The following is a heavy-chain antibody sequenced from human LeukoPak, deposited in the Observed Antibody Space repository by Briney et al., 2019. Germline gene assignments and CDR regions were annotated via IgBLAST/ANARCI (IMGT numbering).Heavy chain of an antibody. Sequence: GASVKDSCKTSRYSFSTFGITWVRQAPGKGLQWMGWTSPYDETPTYAQEFQGRVTMTIDTSTTTAYMQLGSLTSDDTAMYYCAKVDPPIIEGPRGDALHVWGQGTKVIVSS. CDR2: TSPYDETP. D-gene: IGHD3-10*01. CDR1: RYSFSTFG. J-gene: IGHJ3*01. V-gene: IGHV1-18*01. CDR3: AKVDPPIIEGPRGDALHV.